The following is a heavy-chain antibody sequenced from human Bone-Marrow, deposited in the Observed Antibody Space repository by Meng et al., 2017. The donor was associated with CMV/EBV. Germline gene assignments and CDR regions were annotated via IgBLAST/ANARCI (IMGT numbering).Heavy chain of an antibody. V-gene: IGHV1-69*05. D-gene: IGHD3-22*01. CDR1: GYTFTSYG. Sequence: SVKVSCKASGYTFTSYGISWVRQAPGQGLEWMGGIIPIFGTANYAQKFQGRVTITTDESTSTAYMELSSLRSEDTAVYYCARARWISSGYYYYFDYWGQATLVTVSS. CDR2: IIPIFGTA. CDR3: ARARWISSGYYYYFDY. J-gene: IGHJ4*02.